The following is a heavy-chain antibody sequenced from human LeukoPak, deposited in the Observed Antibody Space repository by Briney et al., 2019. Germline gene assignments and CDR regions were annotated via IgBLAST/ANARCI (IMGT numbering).Heavy chain of an antibody. Sequence: GASVKVSCKASGYTFTSYYIHWVRQAPGQGLEWMGIINPSGGSTSYAQKFQGRVTMTRDMSTSTVYMELSSLRSEDTAVYYCARDLPPDSSGYSVLDYWGQGTLVTVSS. D-gene: IGHD3-22*01. V-gene: IGHV1-46*01. J-gene: IGHJ4*02. CDR3: ARDLPPDSSGYSVLDY. CDR2: INPSGGST. CDR1: GYTFTSYY.